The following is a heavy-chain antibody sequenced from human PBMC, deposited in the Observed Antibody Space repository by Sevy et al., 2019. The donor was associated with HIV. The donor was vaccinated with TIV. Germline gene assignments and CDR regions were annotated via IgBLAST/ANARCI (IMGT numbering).Heavy chain of an antibody. V-gene: IGHV3-7*01. CDR3: ARLPTGLQSFNYLLSTYFDS. CDR1: GFSFNNHW. Sequence: GGSLRLSCAASGFSFNNHWMSWVRQAPEKGLEWVANIKHEGSEKYYADSLEGRFAGSRDNAKNSLFLQINSLRVEDTAVYFCARLPTGLQSFNYLLSTYFDSWGQGTLVTVSS. CDR2: IKHEGSEK. D-gene: IGHD3-9*01. J-gene: IGHJ4*02.